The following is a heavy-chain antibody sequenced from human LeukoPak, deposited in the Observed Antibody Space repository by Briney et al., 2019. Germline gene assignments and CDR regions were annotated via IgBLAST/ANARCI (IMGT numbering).Heavy chain of an antibody. CDR1: GYSISSGYY. V-gene: IGHV4-38-2*02. CDR2: IYHSGST. Sequence: SETLSLTCTVSGYSISSGYYWGWIRQPPGKGLEWIGSIYHSGSTYYSPSLKSRVTISVDTSKNQFSLKLSSVTAADTAVYYCARDPPRGYSGYYFDYWGQGTLVTVSS. D-gene: IGHD5-12*01. J-gene: IGHJ4*02. CDR3: ARDPPRGYSGYYFDY.